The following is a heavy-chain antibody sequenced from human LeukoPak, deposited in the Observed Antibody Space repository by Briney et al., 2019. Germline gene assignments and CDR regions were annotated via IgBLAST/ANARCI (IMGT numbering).Heavy chain of an antibody. V-gene: IGHV4-39*01. CDR3: ARYSGAFFDY. CDR1: GGSISSGSHY. Sequence: PSETLSLTCTVSGGSISSGSHYWAWIRQPPGKGLEWLATNSESRTTYYNPSLKSRVTICVNTSKNQFCLGLASVTGADMAVYFCARYSGAFFDYLGQGTLVTVSS. D-gene: IGHD2-21*01. CDR2: NSESRTT. J-gene: IGHJ4*02.